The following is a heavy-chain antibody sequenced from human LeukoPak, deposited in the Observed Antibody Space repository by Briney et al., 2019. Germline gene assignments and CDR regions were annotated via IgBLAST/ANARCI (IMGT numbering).Heavy chain of an antibody. CDR1: GYTFTGYY. CDR2: INPNTGVT. CDR3: ARDRTTVTTGYYGMDV. D-gene: IGHD4-17*01. J-gene: IGHJ6*02. V-gene: IGHV1-2*02. Sequence: ASVKVSCKASGYTFTGYYMHWVRQAHGQGLEWMGWINPNTGVTNYAQKFQGRVTLTRDTSIITAYMELTRLRSDDTAVYYCARDRTTVTTGYYGMDVWGQGTTVTVSS.